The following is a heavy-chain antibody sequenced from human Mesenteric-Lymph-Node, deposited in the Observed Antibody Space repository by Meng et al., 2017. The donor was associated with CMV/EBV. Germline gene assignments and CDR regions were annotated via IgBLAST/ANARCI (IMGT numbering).Heavy chain of an antibody. Sequence: ASVKVSCKASGYAFIGYYIHWVRQAPGRGLEWMGWINPNTGGTNYAQKFEGRVTMTRDTSIRTAYMELSSLRSDDTAVYYCAREWGYTSGWYGGTGWYDPWGQGTLVTVSS. V-gene: IGHV1-2*02. CDR1: GYAFIGYY. J-gene: IGHJ5*02. D-gene: IGHD6-19*01. CDR3: AREWGYTSGWYGGTGWYDP. CDR2: INPNTGGT.